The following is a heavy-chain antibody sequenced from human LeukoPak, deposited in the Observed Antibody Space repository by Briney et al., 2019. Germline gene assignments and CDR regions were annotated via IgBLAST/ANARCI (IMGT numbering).Heavy chain of an antibody. Sequence: SETLSLTCTVPGGSISSSSYYWGWIRQPPGKGLEWIGSIYYSGSTYYNPSLKSRVTISVDTSKNQFSLKLSSVTAADTAVYYCARRLVGSSSGFDYWGQGTLVTVSS. D-gene: IGHD2-15*01. J-gene: IGHJ4*02. CDR2: IYYSGST. CDR3: ARRLVGSSSGFDY. CDR1: GGSISSSSYY. V-gene: IGHV4-39*01.